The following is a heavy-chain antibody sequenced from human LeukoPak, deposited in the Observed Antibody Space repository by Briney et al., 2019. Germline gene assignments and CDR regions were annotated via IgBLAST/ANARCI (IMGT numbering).Heavy chain of an antibody. V-gene: IGHV4-59*01. D-gene: IGHD5-18*01. CDR2: IYYSGST. CDR3: ARQLGGGYSSVLFDP. CDR1: GGSISSYY. Sequence: SETPSLTCTVSGGSISSYYWGWIRQPPGKGLEWIGYIYYSGSTNYNPSLKSRVTISVDTSKNQFSLKLSSVTAADTAVYYCARQLGGGYSSVLFDPWGQGTLVTVSS. J-gene: IGHJ5*02.